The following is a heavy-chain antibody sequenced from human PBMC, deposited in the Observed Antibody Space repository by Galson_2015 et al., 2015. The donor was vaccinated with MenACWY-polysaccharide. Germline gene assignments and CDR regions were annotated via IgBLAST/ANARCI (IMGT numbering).Heavy chain of an antibody. V-gene: IGHV3-48*01. D-gene: IGHD2-8*01. J-gene: IGHJ3*01. CDR2: ISIGGGGT. CDR3: ARDHPNDASLYAYDV. Sequence: SLRLSCAASGFTFSSYSINWVRQAPGKGLEWDSHISIGGGGTFYADSVKGRFTISRDDAKNSLYLQMNSLRVEDTAVYYCARDHPNDASLYAYDVWGQWTMVTVSS. CDR1: GFTFSSYS.